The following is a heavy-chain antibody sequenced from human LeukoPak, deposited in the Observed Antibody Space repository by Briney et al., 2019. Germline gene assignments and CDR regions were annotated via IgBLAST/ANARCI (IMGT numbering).Heavy chain of an antibody. Sequence: PGGSLRLSCAASGFTFSSYGMHWVRQAPGKGLQWVAFISYDGSKKHCADSVQGRCTISRDNSKNTLSLQLNSLRADDTAVFYCTKGLLSWGQGTLLTVAA. V-gene: IGHV3-30*02. CDR1: GFTFSSYG. CDR3: TKGLLS. J-gene: IGHJ5*02. CDR2: ISYDGSKK.